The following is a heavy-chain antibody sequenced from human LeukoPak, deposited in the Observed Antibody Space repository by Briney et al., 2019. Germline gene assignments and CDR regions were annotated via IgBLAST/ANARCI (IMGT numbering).Heavy chain of an antibody. CDR2: ISYDGSNK. D-gene: IGHD7-27*01. CDR3: AKTWGPFSESAFDI. Sequence: PGRSLRLSCAASGFTFSSYGMHWVRQAPGKGLEWVAVISYDGSNKYYADSVKGRFTVSRDNSKNTLYLQMNSLRAEDTAVYYCAKTWGPFSESAFDIWGQGTMVTVSS. CDR1: GFTFSSYG. J-gene: IGHJ3*02. V-gene: IGHV3-30*18.